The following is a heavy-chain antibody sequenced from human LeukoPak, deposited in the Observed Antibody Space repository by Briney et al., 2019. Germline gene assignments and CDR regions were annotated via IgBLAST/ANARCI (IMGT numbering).Heavy chain of an antibody. Sequence: GGSLRLSCAASGFTFDDYGMSWVRQAPGKGLEWVSGINWNGGSTGYADSVKGRFTISRDNAKNSLYLQMNSLRAEDTALYYCARGLNTAMVNYFDYWGQGTLVTVSS. J-gene: IGHJ4*02. D-gene: IGHD5-18*01. CDR1: GFTFDDYG. V-gene: IGHV3-20*04. CDR2: INWNGGST. CDR3: ARGLNTAMVNYFDY.